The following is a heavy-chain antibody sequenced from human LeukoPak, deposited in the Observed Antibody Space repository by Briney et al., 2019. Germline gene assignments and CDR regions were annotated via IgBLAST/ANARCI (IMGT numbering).Heavy chain of an antibody. D-gene: IGHD2-15*01. CDR1: GGSISSGGYY. V-gene: IGHV4-31*03. Sequence: SETLSLTCTVSGGSISSGGYYWIWIRQHPGKGLEWIGYIYYSESTYYNPSLKSRVTISVDTSKNQFSLKLSSVTAADTAVYYCARVRGYCSGGSCYYYYYGMDVWGQGTTVTVSS. J-gene: IGHJ6*02. CDR3: ARVRGYCSGGSCYYYYYGMDV. CDR2: IYYSEST.